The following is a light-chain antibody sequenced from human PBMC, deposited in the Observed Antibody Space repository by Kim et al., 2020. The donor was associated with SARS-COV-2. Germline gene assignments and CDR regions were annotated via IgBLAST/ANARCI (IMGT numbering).Light chain of an antibody. CDR2: AAS. Sequence: IQMTQSPSSLSASVGDRVTITCRASQSIHNYLNWYQQKPGKAPKLLIFAASGLQSGVPSRFSGSGSGIDFTLTINSLHPEDFASYYCKQTYDFSPTFGGGTKVDIK. CDR3: KQTYDFSPT. V-gene: IGKV1-39*01. CDR1: QSIHNY. J-gene: IGKJ4*01.